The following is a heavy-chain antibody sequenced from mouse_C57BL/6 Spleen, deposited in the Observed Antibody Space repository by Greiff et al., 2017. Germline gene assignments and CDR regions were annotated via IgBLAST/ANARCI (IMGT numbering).Heavy chain of an antibody. V-gene: IGHV1-59*01. CDR3: ARTDFYDGG. D-gene: IGHD2-3*01. CDR2: IDPSDSYT. Sequence: QVQLQQPGAELVRPGTSVKLSCKASGYTFTSYWMHWLKPRPGQGLEWIGVIDPSDSYTNYNQKFKGKATLTVDTSSSTAYMQLSSLTSEDSAVYYCARTDFYDGGWGQGTLVTVSA. J-gene: IGHJ3*02. CDR1: GYTFTSYW.